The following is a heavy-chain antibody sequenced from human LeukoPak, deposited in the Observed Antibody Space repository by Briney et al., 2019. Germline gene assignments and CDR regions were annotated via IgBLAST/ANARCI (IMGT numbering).Heavy chain of an antibody. J-gene: IGHJ2*01. CDR1: GFTFSSYS. CDR3: ARYSYGSYWYFDL. CDR2: ISSSSSYI. D-gene: IGHD5-18*01. V-gene: IGHV3-21*01. Sequence: PGGCLRLSCAASGFTFSSYSMNWVRQAPGKWLEWVSSISSSSSYIYYADSAKGRFTISRDNAKHSLYLQMSSLRAEDTAVYYCARYSYGSYWYFDLWGRGTLVTVSS.